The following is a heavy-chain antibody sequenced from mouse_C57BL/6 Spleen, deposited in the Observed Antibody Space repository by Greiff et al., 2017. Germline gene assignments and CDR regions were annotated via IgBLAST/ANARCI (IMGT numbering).Heavy chain of an antibody. J-gene: IGHJ2*01. CDR2: INPNNGGT. Sequence: VQLQQSGPELVKPGASVKISCKASGYTFTDYYMNWVKQSHGKSLEWIGDINPNNGGTSYNQKFKGKATLTVDKSSSTAYMELRSLTSEDSAVYYCARKATSDDWGQGTTLTVSS. D-gene: IGHD3-2*02. V-gene: IGHV1-26*01. CDR1: GYTFTDYY. CDR3: ARKATSDD.